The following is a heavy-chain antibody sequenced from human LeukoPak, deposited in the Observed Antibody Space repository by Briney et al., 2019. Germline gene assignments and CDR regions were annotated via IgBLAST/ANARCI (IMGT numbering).Heavy chain of an antibody. CDR3: AREDSSEGFDY. D-gene: IGHD2-15*01. CDR1: GGSISSYY. J-gene: IGHJ4*02. Sequence: PSETLSLTCTVSGGSISSYYWSWIRQPPGKGLEWIGYIYYSGSTNYNPSLKSRVTISVDTSKNQFSLKLSSVTAADTAVYYCAREDSSEGFDYWGQGTLVTVSS. V-gene: IGHV4-59*01. CDR2: IYYSGST.